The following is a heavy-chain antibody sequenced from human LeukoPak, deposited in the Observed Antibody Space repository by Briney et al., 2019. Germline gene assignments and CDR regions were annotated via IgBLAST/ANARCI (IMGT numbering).Heavy chain of an antibody. CDR3: TTDFMGYSYGYYFDY. D-gene: IGHD5-18*01. CDR2: IKSKTDGGTT. Sequence: KPGGSLRLSCAASGFTFSNAWMSWVRQAPGKGLEWVGRIKSKTDGGTTDYAAPVKGRLTISRDDSKNTLYLQINSLKTEDAAVYYCTTDFMGYSYGYYFDYWGQGTLVTVSS. V-gene: IGHV3-15*01. CDR1: GFTFSNAW. J-gene: IGHJ4*02.